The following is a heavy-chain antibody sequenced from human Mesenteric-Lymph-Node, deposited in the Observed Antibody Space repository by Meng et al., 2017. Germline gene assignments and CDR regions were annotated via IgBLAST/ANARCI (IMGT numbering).Heavy chain of an antibody. V-gene: IGHV1-18*01. CDR3: ARSFRSITMRGGASNY. Sequence: ASVKVSCKASGYTFTSYGISWVRQAPGQGLEWMGWISAYNGNTNYAQKLQGRVTMTTDTSTSTAYMELRSLRSDDTAVYYCARSFRSITMRGGASNYWGQGTLVTVSS. CDR1: GYTFTSYG. D-gene: IGHD3-22*01. CDR2: ISAYNGNT. J-gene: IGHJ4*02.